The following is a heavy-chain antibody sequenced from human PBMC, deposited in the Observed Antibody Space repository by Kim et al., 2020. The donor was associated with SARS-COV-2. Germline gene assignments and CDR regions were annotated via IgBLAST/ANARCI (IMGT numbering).Heavy chain of an antibody. CDR2: INHSGST. Sequence: SETLSLTCAVYGGSFSGYYWSWIRQPPGKGLEWIGEINHSGSTNYNPPLKSRVTISVDTSKNQFSLKLSSVTAADTAVYYCARRGGYSSGRYSRFDYWG. CDR1: GGSFSGYY. D-gene: IGHD6-19*01. CDR3: ARRGGYSSGRYSRFDY. J-gene: IGHJ4*01. V-gene: IGHV4-34*01.